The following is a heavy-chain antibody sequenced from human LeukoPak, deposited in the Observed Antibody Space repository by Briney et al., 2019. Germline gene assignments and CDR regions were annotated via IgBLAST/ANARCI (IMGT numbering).Heavy chain of an antibody. Sequence: PSETLSLTCTVSGASITLSSYFWGWIRQPPGKGLEWIGSFYYTGSNYHNPSVQSRVTIFVDTSKHQCSLRLTSVTAGETLVYHVLRVGLPFMGDKYNWFDPWGQGALVTVSS. D-gene: IGHD1-26*01. CDR2: FYYTGSN. CDR3: LRVGLPFMGDKYNWFDP. J-gene: IGHJ5*02. CDR1: GASITLSSYF. V-gene: IGHV4-39*01.